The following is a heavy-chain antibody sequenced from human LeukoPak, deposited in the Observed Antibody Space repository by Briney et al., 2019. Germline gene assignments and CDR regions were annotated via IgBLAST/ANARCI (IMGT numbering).Heavy chain of an antibody. J-gene: IGHJ6*03. CDR1: GFTFSSYS. CDR3: ASETYDFWPYYYMDV. D-gene: IGHD3-3*01. CDR2: IKSKSDGGTT. V-gene: IGHV3-15*01. Sequence: PGGSLRLSCAASGFTFSSYSMNWVRQAPGKGLEWVGRIKSKSDGGTTDYAAPVKGRFTISRDDSKNTLYLQMNSLKTEDTAVYYCASETYDFWPYYYMDVWGKGTTVTVSS.